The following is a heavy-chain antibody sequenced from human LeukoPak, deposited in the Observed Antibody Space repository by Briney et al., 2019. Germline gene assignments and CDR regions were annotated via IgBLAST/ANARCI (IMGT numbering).Heavy chain of an antibody. CDR2: ISWNSGSI. J-gene: IGHJ4*02. CDR3: AKDIEGWHSSSWRGFDY. D-gene: IGHD6-13*01. V-gene: IGHV3-9*01. CDR1: GFTFDDYA. Sequence: PGGSLRLSCAASGFTFDDYAMHWVRQAPGKGLGWVSGISWNSGSIGYADSVKGRFTISRDNAKNSLYLQMNSLRAEDTALYYCAKDIEGWHSSSWRGFDYWGQGTLVTVSS.